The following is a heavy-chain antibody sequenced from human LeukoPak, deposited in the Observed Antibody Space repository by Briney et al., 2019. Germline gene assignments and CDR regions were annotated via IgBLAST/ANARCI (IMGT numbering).Heavy chain of an antibody. CDR1: GFTLSSYS. CDR2: ISSSSSTI. V-gene: IGHV3-48*01. J-gene: IGHJ4*02. CDR3: AKASNTWNYFDY. Sequence: GGSLRLSCAASGFTLSSYSMNWVRQAPGKGLEWVSYISSSSSTIYYADSVKGRFTISRDNSKNTLSLQMNSLRAEDTAIYYCAKASNTWNYFDYWGQGTLVTVSS. D-gene: IGHD1-1*01.